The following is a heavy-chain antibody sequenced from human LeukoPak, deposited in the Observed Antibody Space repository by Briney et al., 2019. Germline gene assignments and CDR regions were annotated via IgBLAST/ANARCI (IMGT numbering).Heavy chain of an antibody. Sequence: GGSLRLSCAASGFTFSSYAMSWVRQAPGKGLKWVSVIYSGGSTYYADSVKGRFTISRDNSKNTLYLQMNSLGAEDTAVYYCARGGYYYDSSVDYWGQGTLVTVSS. CDR3: ARGGYYYDSSVDY. D-gene: IGHD3-22*01. CDR2: IYSGGST. V-gene: IGHV3-66*02. J-gene: IGHJ4*02. CDR1: GFTFSSYA.